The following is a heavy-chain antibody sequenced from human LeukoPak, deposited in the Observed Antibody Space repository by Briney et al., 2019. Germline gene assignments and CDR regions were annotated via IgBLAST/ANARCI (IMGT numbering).Heavy chain of an antibody. Sequence: GGSLRLSCAASGFTFSNAWMSWVRQAPGKGLEWVGHIKSKTDGGTTDYAAPVKGRFTISRDDSKNTLYLQMNSLKTEDTAVYYCTSLVPAASFDYWGQGTLVTVSS. J-gene: IGHJ4*02. V-gene: IGHV3-15*01. D-gene: IGHD2-2*01. CDR3: TSLVPAASFDY. CDR1: GFTFSNAW. CDR2: IKSKTDGGTT.